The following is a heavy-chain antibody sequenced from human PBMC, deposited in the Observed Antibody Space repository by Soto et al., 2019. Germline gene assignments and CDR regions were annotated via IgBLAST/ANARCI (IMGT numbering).Heavy chain of an antibody. J-gene: IGHJ6*03. CDR3: ARVRYCSGGSCRRYYYYYMDV. D-gene: IGHD2-15*01. CDR2: ISSSGSTI. CDR1: GFTFSDYY. Sequence: GGSLRLSCAASGFTFSDYYMSWIRQAPGKGLEWVSYISSSGSTIYYADSVKGRFTISRDNAKNSLYLQMNSLRAEDTAVYYCARVRYCSGGSCRRYYYYYMDVWGKGTTVTVSS. V-gene: IGHV3-11*01.